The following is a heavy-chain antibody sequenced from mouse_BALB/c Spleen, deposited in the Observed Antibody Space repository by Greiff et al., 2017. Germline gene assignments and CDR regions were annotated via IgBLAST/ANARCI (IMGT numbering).Heavy chain of an antibody. V-gene: IGHV1-63*02. Sequence: QVHVKQSGAELVRPGTSVKISCKASGYTFTNYWLGWVKQRPGHGLEWIGDIYPGGGYTNYNEKFKGKATLTADTSSSTAYMQLSSLTSEDSAVYFCARCSRMLITTVQSQYYYAMDYWGQGTSVTVSS. CDR2: IYPGGGYT. CDR1: GYTFTNYW. J-gene: IGHJ4*01. D-gene: IGHD1-1*01. CDR3: ARCSRMLITTVQSQYYYAMDY.